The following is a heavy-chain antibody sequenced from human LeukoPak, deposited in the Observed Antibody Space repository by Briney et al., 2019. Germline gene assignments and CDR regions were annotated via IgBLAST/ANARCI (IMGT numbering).Heavy chain of an antibody. CDR2: INAGNGNT. V-gene: IGHV1-3*01. J-gene: IGHJ4*02. D-gene: IGHD4-23*01. Sequence: ASVKVSCKASGYTFTSYAMHWVRQAPGQRLEWMGWINAGNGNTKYSQKFQGRVTITRDTSASTAYMELSSLRSEDTAVYYCARGRGSSVVTFDYWGQGTLVTVSS. CDR3: ARGRGSSVVTFDY. CDR1: GYTFTSYA.